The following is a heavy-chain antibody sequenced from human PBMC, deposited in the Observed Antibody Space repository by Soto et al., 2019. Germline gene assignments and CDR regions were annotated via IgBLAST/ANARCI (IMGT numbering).Heavy chain of an antibody. J-gene: IGHJ4*02. Sequence: ASVKVSCKASGYTFTSYYMHWVRQAPGQGLEWMGIINPSGGSTSYAQKFQGRVTMTRDTSISTAYLQWSSLKASDTAMYYCARHSNQLLGFDYWGQGTLVTVSS. D-gene: IGHD2-2*01. CDR3: ARHSNQLLGFDY. V-gene: IGHV1-46*01. CDR1: GYTFTSYY. CDR2: INPSGGST.